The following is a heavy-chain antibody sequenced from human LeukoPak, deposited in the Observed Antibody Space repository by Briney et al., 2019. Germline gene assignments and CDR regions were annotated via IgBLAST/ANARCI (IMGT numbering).Heavy chain of an antibody. D-gene: IGHD2-15*01. CDR2: IIAYNGNT. CDR3: ASVPLDCSGGSCYLLGGHNFDY. CDR1: GYTFTSYG. V-gene: IGHV1-18*01. Sequence: ASVTVSCKASGYTFTSYGLSWVRQAPGQGLEWMGWIIAYNGNTNYAQKLQGRVTMTTATSTSTAYMELRSLRSDDTAVYYCASVPLDCSGGSCYLLGGHNFDYWGQGTLVTVSS. J-gene: IGHJ4*02.